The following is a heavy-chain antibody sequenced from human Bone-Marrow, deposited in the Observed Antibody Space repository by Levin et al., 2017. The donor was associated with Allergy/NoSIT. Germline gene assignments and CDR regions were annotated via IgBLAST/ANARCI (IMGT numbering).Heavy chain of an antibody. V-gene: IGHV3-66*02. CDR2: FYPDGKNI. CDR3: ARSMAPANFQS. Sequence: QAGGSLRLSCAGSGFIVRNNYMSWVRQAPGKGLEWVSVFYPDGKNIYYADSVKGRFTISRDNSMNTLYLQMNSLRIEDTAVYYCARSMAPANFQSWGQGTLVTVSS. CDR1: GFIVRNNY. D-gene: IGHD2-8*01. J-gene: IGHJ1*01.